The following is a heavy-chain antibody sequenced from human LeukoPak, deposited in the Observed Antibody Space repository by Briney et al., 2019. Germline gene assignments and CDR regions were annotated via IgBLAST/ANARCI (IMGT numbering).Heavy chain of an antibody. CDR3: ARVPRMPHKTGLFDY. V-gene: IGHV3-53*01. J-gene: IGHJ4*02. D-gene: IGHD7-27*01. CDR1: GFTVSSNY. CDR2: IYSGGST. Sequence: GGSLRLSCAASGFTVSSNYMSWVRQAPGKGLEWVSVIYSGGSTYYADSVKGRFTISRDDSKNTLYLQMNSLRAEDTAVYYCARVPRMPHKTGLFDYWGQGTLVTVSS.